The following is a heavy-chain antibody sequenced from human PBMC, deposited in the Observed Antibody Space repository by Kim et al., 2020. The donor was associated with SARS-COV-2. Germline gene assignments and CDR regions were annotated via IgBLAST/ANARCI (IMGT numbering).Heavy chain of an antibody. D-gene: IGHD3-16*01. J-gene: IGHJ5*02. CDR3: ARVPNTFGGVYRVPWFDP. CDR1: GGSISSGGYY. Sequence: SETLSLTCTVSGGSISSGGYYWSWIRQHPGKGLEWIGYIYYSGSTYYNPSLKSRVTISVDTSKNQFSLKLSSVTAADTAVYYCARVPNTFGGVYRVPWFDPWGQGTLVTVSS. CDR2: IYYSGST. V-gene: IGHV4-31*03.